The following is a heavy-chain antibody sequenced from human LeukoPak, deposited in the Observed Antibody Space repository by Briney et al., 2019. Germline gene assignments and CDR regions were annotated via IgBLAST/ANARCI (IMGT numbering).Heavy chain of an antibody. V-gene: IGHV3-13*01. CDR3: ARDFYDSSGYFNY. Sequence: PGGSLRLSCAASGFTFSSYDMHWVRQATGKGLEWVSAIGTAGDTYYPGSVKGRFTISRENAKNSLYLQMNSLRAGDTAVYYCARDFYDSSGYFNYWGQGTLVTVSS. CDR1: GFTFSSYD. D-gene: IGHD3-22*01. J-gene: IGHJ4*02. CDR2: IGTAGDT.